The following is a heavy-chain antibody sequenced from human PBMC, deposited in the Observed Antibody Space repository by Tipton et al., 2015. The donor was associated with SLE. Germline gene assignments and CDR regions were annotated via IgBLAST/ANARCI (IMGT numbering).Heavy chain of an antibody. CDR2: IYPGDSDN. D-gene: IGHD3-22*01. CDR3: ARLSYYYDSRGYPDL. V-gene: IGHV5-51*03. J-gene: IGHJ5*02. CDR1: GYSFTSYW. Sequence: VQLVQSGAEVKKPGESLKISCKGSGYSFTSYWIGWVRQMPGTGLEWMGIIYPGDSDNRYSPSFQGQVTISADKSISIAYLQWSSLKASDTAMYYCARLSYYYDSRGYPDLWGQGTLVTVSS.